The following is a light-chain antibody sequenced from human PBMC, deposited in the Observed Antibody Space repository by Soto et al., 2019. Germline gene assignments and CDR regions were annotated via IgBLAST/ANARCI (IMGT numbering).Light chain of an antibody. V-gene: IGLV2-23*01. CDR1: SSDVGRYNL. CDR2: EGS. CDR3: CSYAGSSTYV. J-gene: IGLJ1*01. Sequence: SALTQPASVSGSPGQSITISCTGSSSDVGRYNLVSWYQQHPGKAPKLMIYEGSERPSGVSNRFSGSTSGNTASLTISGLQAEDEADYYCCSYAGSSTYVFGTGTKVTVL.